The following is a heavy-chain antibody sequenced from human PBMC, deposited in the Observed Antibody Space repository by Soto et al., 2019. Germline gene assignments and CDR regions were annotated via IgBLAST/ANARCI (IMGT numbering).Heavy chain of an antibody. V-gene: IGHV2-5*02. Sequence: QITLKESGPTLVKPTQTLTLTCTFSGFSLSTSGVTVGWIRQPPGKALEWLALIYWDDDKRYSPSLKSKLTIXXDPSKNQVVLKMTNMDPVDTAPYYCVHSNLGHIDYWGQGTLVTVSS. D-gene: IGHD7-27*01. CDR2: IYWDDDK. CDR1: GFSLSTSGVT. J-gene: IGHJ4*02. CDR3: VHSNLGHIDY.